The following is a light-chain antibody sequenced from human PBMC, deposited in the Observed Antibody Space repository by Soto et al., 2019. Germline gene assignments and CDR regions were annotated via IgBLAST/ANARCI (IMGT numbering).Light chain of an antibody. J-gene: IGKJ2*01. V-gene: IGKV1-33*01. CDR1: QNITNY. CDR3: QRSSPPT. Sequence: DIQMTQSPSSLSTSVGDRVTISCQASQNITNYLNWYQQKPGEAPKVLIYDASNLETGVPSRFSGSGSGTDLTFTISSLQPKDIATHCCQRSSPPTFDQGTKLEI. CDR2: DAS.